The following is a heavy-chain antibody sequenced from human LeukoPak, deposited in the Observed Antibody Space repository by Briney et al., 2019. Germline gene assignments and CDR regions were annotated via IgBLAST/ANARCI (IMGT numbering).Heavy chain of an antibody. CDR2: ITGRGDST. V-gene: IGHV3-23*01. D-gene: IGHD2-2*01. CDR1: GFTFSSYT. J-gene: IGHJ3*01. CDR3: ARCTASCYANAFDV. Sequence: PGESLRLSCTASGFTFSSYTMSWVRQAPGKGLEWVSAITGRGDSTFYAGPVKGRFTISRDNSKNTLYLQMNSLRAEDTAVYYCARCTASCYANAFDVWGQGTLLTVSS.